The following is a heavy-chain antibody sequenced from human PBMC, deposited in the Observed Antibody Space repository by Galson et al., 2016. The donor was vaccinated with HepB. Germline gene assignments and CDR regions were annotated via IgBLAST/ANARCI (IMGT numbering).Heavy chain of an antibody. D-gene: IGHD2-2*01. CDR2: INHSGST. CDR3: PRSPDPNCALFRCYASAIDY. CDR1: GGSFSGYY. J-gene: IGHJ4*02. Sequence: SETLSLTCAVYGGSFSGYYWSWIRQPPGKGLEWLGEINHSGSTNSNPLLKSRVPISVDTPRNHFSLKLSSVTAADTAVYSCPRSPDPNCALFRCYASAIDYWGQGTLVAVSS. V-gene: IGHV4-34*01.